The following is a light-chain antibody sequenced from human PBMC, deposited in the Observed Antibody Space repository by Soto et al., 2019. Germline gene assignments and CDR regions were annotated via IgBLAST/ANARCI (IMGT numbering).Light chain of an antibody. CDR3: CSYAGSYKGYV. CDR2: DVS. Sequence: QSALTQPRSVSGSPGQSVTISCTGTSSDVGGYHYVSWYQQHPGKAPKLMIYDVSKRPSGVPDRFSGSKPGNTASLTISGLQAEDEADYYCCSYAGSYKGYVFGTGTKLTVL. CDR1: SSDVGGYHY. V-gene: IGLV2-11*01. J-gene: IGLJ1*01.